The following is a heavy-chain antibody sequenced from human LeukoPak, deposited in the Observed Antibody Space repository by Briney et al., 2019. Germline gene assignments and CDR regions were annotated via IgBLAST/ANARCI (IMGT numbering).Heavy chain of an antibody. Sequence: PSQTLSLTCTVSGGSISSGDYYWSWIRQPPGKGLEWIGYIYYSGGTYYNPSLKSRVTISVDTSKNQFSLKLSSVTAADTAVYYCARDYSSSWYEWFDPWGQGTLVTVSS. CDR2: IYYSGGT. CDR1: GGSISSGDYY. CDR3: ARDYSSSWYEWFDP. J-gene: IGHJ5*02. D-gene: IGHD6-13*01. V-gene: IGHV4-30-4*08.